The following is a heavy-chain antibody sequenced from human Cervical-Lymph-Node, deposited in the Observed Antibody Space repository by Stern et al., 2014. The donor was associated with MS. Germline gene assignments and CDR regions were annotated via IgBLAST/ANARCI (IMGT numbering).Heavy chain of an antibody. CDR3: AREIRYYFDY. Sequence: QVQLVQSGGGVVQPGRSLRLSCAASGFTFSSYAMHWVRQAQGKGLEWVAVISYDGSNKYYADSVKGRFTISRDNSKNTLYLQMNSLRAEDTAVYYCAREIRYYFDYWGQGTLVTVSS. CDR1: GFTFSSYA. J-gene: IGHJ4*02. CDR2: ISYDGSNK. V-gene: IGHV3-30*01. D-gene: IGHD3-16*01.